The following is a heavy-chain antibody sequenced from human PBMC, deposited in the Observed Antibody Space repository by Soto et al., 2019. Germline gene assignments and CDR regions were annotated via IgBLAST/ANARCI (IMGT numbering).Heavy chain of an antibody. CDR1: GFTFSSYA. Sequence: GESLKISCAASGFTFSSYAMSWVRQAPGKGLEWVSAISGSGGSTYYADSVKGRFTISRDNSKNTLYLQMNSLRAEDTAVYYCAKDYAGSGSYYFDYWGQGTLVTVSS. D-gene: IGHD3-10*01. CDR3: AKDYAGSGSYYFDY. J-gene: IGHJ4*02. V-gene: IGHV3-23*01. CDR2: ISGSGGST.